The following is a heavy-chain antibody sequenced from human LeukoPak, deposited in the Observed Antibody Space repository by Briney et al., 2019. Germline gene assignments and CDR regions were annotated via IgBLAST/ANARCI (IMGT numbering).Heavy chain of an antibody. CDR3: WYYYDSSNAVVNAFDI. D-gene: IGHD3-22*01. CDR2: INPSSGGT. V-gene: IGHV1-2*02. Sequence: ASVKVSCKASGYTFNGYYIHWARQAPGQGLEWMGWINPSSGGTNYAQKFQGRVTMTRDTSISTAYMELSRLRSDDTAVYYCWYYYDSSNAVVNAFDIWGQGTMVTVSS. J-gene: IGHJ3*02. CDR1: GYTFNGYY.